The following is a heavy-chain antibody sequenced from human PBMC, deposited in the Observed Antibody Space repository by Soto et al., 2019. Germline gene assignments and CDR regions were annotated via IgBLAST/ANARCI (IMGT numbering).Heavy chain of an antibody. CDR2: ISIGSATI. J-gene: IGHJ5*02. CDR1: GFTFSTYS. V-gene: IGHV3-48*02. CDR3: ARDNGMAGSFDP. Sequence: GGSLRLSCAASGFTFSTYSMNWARQAPGKGLEWIAYISIGSATIFYADSVKGRFTISRDNAKSSLYLQMNSLRDEDTAVYYCARDNGMAGSFDPWGQGTLVTVSS. D-gene: IGHD2-8*01.